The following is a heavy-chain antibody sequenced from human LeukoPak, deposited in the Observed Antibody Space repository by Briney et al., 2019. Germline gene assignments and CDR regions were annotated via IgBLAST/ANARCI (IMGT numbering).Heavy chain of an antibody. D-gene: IGHD3-9*01. CDR1: GFTFSSYA. V-gene: IGHV3-23*01. CDR2: ISGSGGST. J-gene: IGHJ4*02. CDR3: AKSQGLVLRYFDWTTRPFDY. Sequence: PGGSLRLSCAASGFTFSSYAMSWVRQAPGKGLEWVSAISGSGGSTYYADSVKGRFTISRANSKNTLYLQMNSLRAEDTAVYYCAKSQGLVLRYFDWTTRPFDYWGQGTLVTVSS.